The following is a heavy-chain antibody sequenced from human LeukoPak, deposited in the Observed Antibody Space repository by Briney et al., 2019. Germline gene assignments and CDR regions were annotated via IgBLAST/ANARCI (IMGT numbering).Heavy chain of an antibody. CDR2: IYPGDSDT. V-gene: IGHV5-51*01. CDR3: ARPFGGVNFHDAFDI. D-gene: IGHD3-16*01. J-gene: IGHJ3*02. CDR1: GYSFTSYW. Sequence: RGESLKISCKGSGYSFTSYWIGWVRQMPGKGLEWMGIIYPGDSDTRYSPSFQGQVTISADKSISTAYLQWSSLKASDTAMYYCARPFGGVNFHDAFDIWGQGTMVTVSS.